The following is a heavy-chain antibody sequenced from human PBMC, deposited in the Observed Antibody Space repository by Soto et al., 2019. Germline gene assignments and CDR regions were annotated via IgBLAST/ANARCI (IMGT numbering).Heavy chain of an antibody. V-gene: IGHV4-59*08. CDR1: GGSISSYY. CDR2: IYYSGST. J-gene: IGHJ6*03. Sequence: QVQLQESGPGLVKPSETLSLTCTVSGGSISSYYWSWIRQPPGKGLEWIGYIYYSGSTNYNPSLKSRVTISVDTSKNQFSLKLSSVTAADTAVYYCARHAGSTSCCYYYYYYMDVWGKGTTVTVSS. CDR3: ARHAGSTSCCYYYYYYMDV. D-gene: IGHD2-2*01.